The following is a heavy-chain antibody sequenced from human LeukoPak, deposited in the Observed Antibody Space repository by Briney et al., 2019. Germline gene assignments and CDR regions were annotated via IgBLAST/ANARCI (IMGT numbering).Heavy chain of an antibody. CDR2: VKKDGSEK. D-gene: IGHD1-26*01. CDR3: ATISGNFDYLDY. Sequence: GGSLRLSCAASGFTFRKLSMIVVRQAPGKGLQWVANVKKDGSEKCCVDSVKGRFTISGDNSKNTMYLQMKSLRVEDTALYYCATISGNFDYLDYWGQGTLVTVST. J-gene: IGHJ4*02. V-gene: IGHV3-7*03. CDR1: GFTFRKLS.